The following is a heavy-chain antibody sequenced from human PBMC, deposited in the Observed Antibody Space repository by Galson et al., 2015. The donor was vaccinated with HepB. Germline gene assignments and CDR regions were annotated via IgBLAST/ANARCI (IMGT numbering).Heavy chain of an antibody. V-gene: IGHV3-21*04. J-gene: IGHJ6*02. CDR1: GFTFSSYS. Sequence: SLRLSCAASGFTFSSYSMNWVRQAPGKGLEWVSSISSSSSYIYYADSVKGRFTISRDNAKNSLYLQMNSLRAEDTAVYYCAKAGVDTAFDYGMDVWGQGTTVTVSS. CDR3: AKAGVDTAFDYGMDV. CDR2: ISSSSSYI. D-gene: IGHD5-18*01.